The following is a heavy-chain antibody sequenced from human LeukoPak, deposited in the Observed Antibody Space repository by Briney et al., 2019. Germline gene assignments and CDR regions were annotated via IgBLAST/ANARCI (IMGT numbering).Heavy chain of an antibody. J-gene: IGHJ4*02. CDR3: ARGRGYFDY. Sequence: GGSLGLSCAASGFTFSSYAMPWVRQAPGKGLEYVSAISSNGGSTYYAHSVKGRFTISRDNSKNTLYLQMGSLIAEDMAVYYCARGRGYFDYWGQGTLVTVSS. CDR2: ISSNGGST. CDR1: GFTFSSYA. V-gene: IGHV3-64*01.